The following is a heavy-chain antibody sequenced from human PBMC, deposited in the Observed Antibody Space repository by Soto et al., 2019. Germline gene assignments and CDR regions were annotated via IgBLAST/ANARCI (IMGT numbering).Heavy chain of an antibody. Sequence: SVKVSCNASGGTFSSYAISWVRQAPGQGLEWMGGIIPIFGTANYAQKFQGRVTITADKSTSTAYMELSSLTSEDTAVYYCATDMYSSSWYNYYYYGMDVWGQGTTVTVSS. CDR2: IIPIFGTA. CDR1: GGTFSSYA. CDR3: ATDMYSSSWYNYYYYGMDV. J-gene: IGHJ6*02. V-gene: IGHV1-69*06. D-gene: IGHD6-13*01.